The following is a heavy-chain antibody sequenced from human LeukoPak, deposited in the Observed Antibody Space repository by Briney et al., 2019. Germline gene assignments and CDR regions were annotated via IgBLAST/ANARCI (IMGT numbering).Heavy chain of an antibody. J-gene: IGHJ4*02. CDR2: LSGGGDPT. V-gene: IGHV3-23*01. D-gene: IGHD2/OR15-2a*01. CDR1: GFTFGSYA. Sequence: GGSLRLSCAAPGFTFGSYAMAWVRQAPGKGLEWVSSLSGGGDPTYYADSVKGRFTISRDNSKNMLFLQVNSLRAEDTAVYYCAKEISPPALYYFDYWGQGTLVTVSS. CDR3: AKEISPPALYYFDY.